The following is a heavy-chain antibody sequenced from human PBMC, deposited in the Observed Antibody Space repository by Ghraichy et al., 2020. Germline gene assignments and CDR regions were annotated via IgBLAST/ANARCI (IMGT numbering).Heavy chain of an antibody. J-gene: IGHJ4*02. Sequence: GGSLRLSCAASGFTFSSYAMSWVRQGPGKGLEWVSAISGSGGSTYYADSVKGRFTISRDNSKNTLYLQMNSLRAEDTAVYYCAKDRGTTMVRGVIYYFDYGGQGTLVTVSS. CDR2: ISGSGGST. D-gene: IGHD3-10*01. CDR1: GFTFSSYA. CDR3: AKDRGTTMVRGVIYYFDY. V-gene: IGHV3-23*01.